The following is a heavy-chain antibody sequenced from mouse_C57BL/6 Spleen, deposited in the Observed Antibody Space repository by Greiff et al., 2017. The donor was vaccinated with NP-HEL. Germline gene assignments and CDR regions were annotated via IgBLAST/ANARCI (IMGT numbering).Heavy chain of an antibody. Sequence: EVQRVESGPGLVKPSQSLSLTCSVTGYSITSGYYWNWIRQFPGNKLEWMGYISYDGSNNYNPSLKNRISITRDTSKNQFFLKLNSVTTEDTATYYCAREGYYGTPFAYWGQGTLVTVSA. V-gene: IGHV3-6*01. CDR1: GYSITSGYY. D-gene: IGHD1-1*01. CDR2: ISYDGSN. J-gene: IGHJ3*01. CDR3: AREGYYGTPFAY.